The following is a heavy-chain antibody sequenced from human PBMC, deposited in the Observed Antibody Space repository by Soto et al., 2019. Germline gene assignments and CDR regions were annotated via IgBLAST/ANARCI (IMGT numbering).Heavy chain of an antibody. CDR3: ARVKGSGYHNWFDP. CDR1: VYTFTSYG. V-gene: IGHV1-18*01. J-gene: IGHJ5*02. CDR2: ISAYNGNT. Sequence: ASVKVSCKASVYTFTSYGISWVRQATGQGLEWMGWISAYNGNTNYAQKLQGRVTMTTDTSTSTAYMELRSLRSDDTAVYYCARVKGSGYHNWFDPWGQGTLVTVSS. D-gene: IGHD3-22*01.